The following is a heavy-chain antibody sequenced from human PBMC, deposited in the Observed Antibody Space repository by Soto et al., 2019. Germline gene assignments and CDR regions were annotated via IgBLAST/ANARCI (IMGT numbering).Heavy chain of an antibody. D-gene: IGHD1-1*01. CDR3: ARDPRYRGYGMDV. Sequence: TLSLTCTVSVGSISSGGYYWSWILQHPGKGLEWIGYIYYSGSTYYNPSLKSRVTISVDTSKNQFSLKLSSVTAADTAVYYCARDPRYRGYGMDVWGQGTTVTVSS. CDR1: VGSISSGGYY. J-gene: IGHJ6*02. V-gene: IGHV4-31*03. CDR2: IYYSGST.